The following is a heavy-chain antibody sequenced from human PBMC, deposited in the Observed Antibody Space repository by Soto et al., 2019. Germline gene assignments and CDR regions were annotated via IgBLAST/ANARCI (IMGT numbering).Heavy chain of an antibody. CDR3: ARERYCSSTRCYRRYYYYYGMDV. J-gene: IGHJ6*02. V-gene: IGHV3-30-3*01. D-gene: IGHD2-2*01. CDR1: GFTFSSDA. CDR2: ISYDGDNK. Sequence: QVQLVESGGGVVQPGRSLRLSCAASGFTFSSDAMHWVRLAPGKGMEWVAVISYDGDNKYYADSVKGRFTISRDNSKNTLYLQMNSLRAEDTAVYHCARERYCSSTRCYRRYYYYYGMDVCGQGTTVTVSS.